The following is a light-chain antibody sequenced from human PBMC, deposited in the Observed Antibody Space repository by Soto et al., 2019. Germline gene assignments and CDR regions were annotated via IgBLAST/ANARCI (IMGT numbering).Light chain of an antibody. Sequence: QSVLTQSPSASASLGASVKLTCTLSSGHTNYAIAWHQQQPEKVPRYLMKVNSDGSHTKGDGIPDRFSGSSSGAERYLTISSLQSDDEADYYCQTGATDAVFGGGTKLTVL. V-gene: IGLV4-69*01. CDR2: VNSDGSH. CDR3: QTGATDAV. CDR1: SGHTNYA. J-gene: IGLJ3*02.